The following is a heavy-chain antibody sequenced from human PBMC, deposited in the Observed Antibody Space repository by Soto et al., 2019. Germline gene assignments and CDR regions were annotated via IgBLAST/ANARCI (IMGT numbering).Heavy chain of an antibody. CDR2: IYHSGST. V-gene: IGHV4-30-2*01. J-gene: IGHJ4*02. Sequence: QLQLQESGSGLVKPSQTLSLTCAVSGGSISSGGYSWSWIRQPPGKGLEWIGYIYHSGSTYYNPSLKSRVTISVDRYKNQFSLKLSSVTAADTAVYYCARVIITIFGVGGVVDYWGQGTLVTVSS. CDR1: GGSISSGGYS. D-gene: IGHD3-3*01. CDR3: ARVIITIFGVGGVVDY.